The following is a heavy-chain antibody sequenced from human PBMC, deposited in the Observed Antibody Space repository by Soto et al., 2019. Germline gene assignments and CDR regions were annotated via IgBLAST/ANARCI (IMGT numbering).Heavy chain of an antibody. J-gene: IGHJ3*02. CDR3: ARGYGDYGVGDAFDI. V-gene: IGHV4-4*07. CDR1: GGSISSYY. Sequence: PSETLSLTCTVSGGSISSYYWSWIRQPAGKGLEWIGRIYYSGSTNYNPSLKSRVTISVDTSKNQFSLKLSSVTAADTAVYYCARGYGDYGVGDAFDIWGQGTMVTVSS. CDR2: IYYSGST. D-gene: IGHD4-17*01.